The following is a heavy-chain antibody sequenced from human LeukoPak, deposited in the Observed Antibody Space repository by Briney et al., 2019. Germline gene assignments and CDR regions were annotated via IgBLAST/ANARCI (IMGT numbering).Heavy chain of an antibody. CDR1: GFTLDDYT. CDR2: ISWDGGST. V-gene: IGHV3-43*01. J-gene: IGHJ4*02. D-gene: IGHD5-24*01. Sequence: PGGSLRLSCAASGFTLDDYTMHWVRQAPGKGLEWVSLISWDGGSTYYADSVKGRFTISRDNSKNSLYLQMNSLRTEDTALYYCARDGYNSGELDYWGQGTLVTVSS. CDR3: ARDGYNSGELDY.